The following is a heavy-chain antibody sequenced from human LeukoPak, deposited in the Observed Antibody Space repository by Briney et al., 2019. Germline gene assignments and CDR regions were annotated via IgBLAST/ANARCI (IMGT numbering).Heavy chain of an antibody. V-gene: IGHV1-69*05. D-gene: IGHD3-22*01. J-gene: IGHJ4*02. CDR2: IIPIFGTA. Sequence: SVKVSCKASGGTFSSYAIGWVRQAPGQGLEWMGRIIPIFGTANYAQKFQGRVTITTDESTSTAYMELSSLRSEDTAVYYCASPTYYYDSSGSESWSFDYWGQGTLVTVSS. CDR1: GGTFSSYA. CDR3: ASPTYYYDSSGSESWSFDY.